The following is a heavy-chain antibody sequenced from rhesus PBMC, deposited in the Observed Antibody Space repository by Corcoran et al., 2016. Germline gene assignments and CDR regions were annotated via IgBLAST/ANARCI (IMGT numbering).Heavy chain of an antibody. J-gene: IGHJ4*01. Sequence: QLQLQESGPGLVKPSEPLSVTCAVSGGSISSSYWSWIRQAPGKGLEWIGDIEGSGSSTNYNPSLKSRVTLSGDTSKNQLSRKLSSVTTADTAVYYCAKVYSSGWYYFDYWGQGVLVTVSS. CDR3: AKVYSSGWYYFDY. CDR2: IEGSGSST. V-gene: IGHV4-169*01. D-gene: IGHD6-31*01. CDR1: GGSISSSY.